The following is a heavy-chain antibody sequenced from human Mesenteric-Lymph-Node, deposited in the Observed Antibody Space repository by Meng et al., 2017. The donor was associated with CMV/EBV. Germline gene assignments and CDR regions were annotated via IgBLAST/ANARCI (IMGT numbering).Heavy chain of an antibody. D-gene: IGHD3-22*01. CDR3: ARVDDRSGYYVGGG. V-gene: IGHV1-18*01. J-gene: IGHJ4*02. CDR1: GYTFTSYG. CDR2: ISAYNGNT. Sequence: ASVKVSCKASGYTFTSYGISWVRQAPGQGLEWMGWISAYNGNTNYAQKLQGRVTMTTDTSTSTAYMELRSLGSDDTAVYYCARVDDRSGYYVGGGWGQGTLVTVSS.